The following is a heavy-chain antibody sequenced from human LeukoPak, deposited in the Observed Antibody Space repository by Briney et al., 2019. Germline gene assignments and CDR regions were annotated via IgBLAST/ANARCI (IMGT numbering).Heavy chain of an antibody. V-gene: IGHV4-59*12. D-gene: IGHD4-17*01. Sequence: SESLSLTCPVSGASISSSYSSWVRQPPGKGLEWLGYIYYSGSTYYTPSLKSRVTISIDTSRNQFSLKLTSVTAADTAVYYCGRGTLRSRSPDAFDIWGQGTMVTVSS. CDR2: IYYSGST. CDR3: GRGTLRSRSPDAFDI. J-gene: IGHJ3*02. CDR1: GASISSSY.